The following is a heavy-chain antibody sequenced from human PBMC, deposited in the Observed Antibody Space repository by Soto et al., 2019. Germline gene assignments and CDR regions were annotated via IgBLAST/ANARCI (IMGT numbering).Heavy chain of an antibody. V-gene: IGHV5-51*01. CDR1: GYSFTSYW. D-gene: IGHD6-6*01. Sequence: XESLIIYWNGSGYSFTSYWLSWVRQMPGKGLEWMGIIYPGDSDTRYSPSFQGQVTISADKSISTAYMQWSSLKASDTAMYYCARGASIAALAVVGDAFDIWGQGTMGTV. CDR2: IYPGDSDT. CDR3: ARGASIAALAVVGDAFDI. J-gene: IGHJ3*02.